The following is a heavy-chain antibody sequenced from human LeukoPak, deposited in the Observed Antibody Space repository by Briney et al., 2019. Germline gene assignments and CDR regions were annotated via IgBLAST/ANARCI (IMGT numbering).Heavy chain of an antibody. V-gene: IGHV3-7*01. CDR1: GFTFSSYG. D-gene: IGHD6-13*01. CDR3: ARAKYSSSWYPFDY. Sequence: PGRSLRLSCAASGFTFSSYGMHWVRQAPGKGLEWVANIKVDGSEKYYVDAVKGRFTISRDNAKNSLYLQMNSLRAEDTAVYYCARAKYSSSWYPFDYWGQGTLVTVSS. J-gene: IGHJ4*02. CDR2: IKVDGSEK.